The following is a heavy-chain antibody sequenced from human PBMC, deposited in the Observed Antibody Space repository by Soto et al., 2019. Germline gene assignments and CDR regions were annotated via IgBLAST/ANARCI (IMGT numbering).Heavy chain of an antibody. Sequence: SVKVACKASGYTFTSYYMHWVRQAPGQGLEWMGIINPRDGSTSYAQKFQDRVTMTRDTSTSTVYMELSSLRSEDTAVYYCARAYIGVAGYVDYWGQGTLVTVSS. CDR1: GYTFTSYY. J-gene: IGHJ4*02. D-gene: IGHD6-19*01. V-gene: IGHV1-46*01. CDR3: ARAYIGVAGYVDY. CDR2: INPRDGST.